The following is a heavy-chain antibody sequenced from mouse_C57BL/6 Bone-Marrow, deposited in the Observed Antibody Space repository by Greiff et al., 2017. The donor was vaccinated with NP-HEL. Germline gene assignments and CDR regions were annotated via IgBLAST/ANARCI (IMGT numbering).Heavy chain of an antibody. CDR2: ISSGGSYT. J-gene: IGHJ2*01. V-gene: IGHV5-6*01. CDR3: ARQRDYGNILFDY. D-gene: IGHD2-1*01. Sequence: EVMLVESGGDLVKPGGSLKLSCAASGFTFSSYGMSWVRQTPDKRLEWVATISSGGSYTYYPDSVKGRFTISRDNAKNTLYLQMSSLKSEDTAMYYCARQRDYGNILFDYWGQGTTLTVSS. CDR1: GFTFSSYG.